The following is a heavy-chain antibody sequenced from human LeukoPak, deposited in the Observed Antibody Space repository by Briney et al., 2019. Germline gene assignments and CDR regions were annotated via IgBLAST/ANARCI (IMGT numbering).Heavy chain of an antibody. D-gene: IGHD3-10*01. J-gene: IGHJ4*02. CDR2: ISSSGSTI. Sequence: PGGSLRLSCAASGFSFSSYEMNWVRQAPGKGLEWVSYISSSGSTIYYADSVKGRFTISRDNAKNSLYLQMNSVRAEDTAVYYCARARSMVPDYWGQGTLVTVSS. CDR3: ARARSMVPDY. CDR1: GFSFSSYE. V-gene: IGHV3-48*03.